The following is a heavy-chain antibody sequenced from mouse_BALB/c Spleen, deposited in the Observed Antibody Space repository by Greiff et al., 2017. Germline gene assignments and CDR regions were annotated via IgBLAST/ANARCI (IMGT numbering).Heavy chain of an antibody. CDR1: GYTFTSYT. CDR3: ARRGGNYENWYFDV. D-gene: IGHD2-1*01. CDR2: INPSSGYT. V-gene: IGHV1-4*01. Sequence: QVQLKESGAELARPGASVKMSCKASGYTFTSYTMHWVKQRPGQGLEWIGYINPSSGYTNYNQKFKDKATLTADKSSSTAYMQLSSLTSEDSAVYYCARRGGNYENWYFDVWGAGTTVTVSS. J-gene: IGHJ1*01.